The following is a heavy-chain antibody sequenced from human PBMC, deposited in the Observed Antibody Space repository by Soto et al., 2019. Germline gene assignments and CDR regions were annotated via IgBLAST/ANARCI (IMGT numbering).Heavy chain of an antibody. Sequence: GRSLRLSCAVSGFIVSSKHMNWVRQARGEGLEGIALIYGGGVTYYAVYVKGRFTIARDNSKNTLFLQMNTLRVDDTAVYYCARGDYADYDDALDIWGPGTMVTVSS. CDR3: ARGDYADYDDALDI. V-gene: IGHV3-66*01. CDR2: IYGGGVT. CDR1: GFIVSSKH. D-gene: IGHD4-17*01. J-gene: IGHJ3*02.